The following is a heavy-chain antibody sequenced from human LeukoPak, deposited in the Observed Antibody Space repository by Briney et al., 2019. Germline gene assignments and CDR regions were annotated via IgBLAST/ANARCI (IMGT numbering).Heavy chain of an antibody. J-gene: IGHJ4*02. CDR1: GFTFNNFA. CDR2: ISGNSDNT. V-gene: IGHV3-23*01. D-gene: IGHD3-3*01. Sequence: HTGGSLRLSCTASGFTFNNFAMSWVRQAPGKGLEWDSAISGNSDNTYYADSVKGRFTISRDNSKNTLYLQMSSLRAEDTAVFYCAKGWETSGYYNGFDCWGQGTLVTVSS. CDR3: AKGWETSGYYNGFDC.